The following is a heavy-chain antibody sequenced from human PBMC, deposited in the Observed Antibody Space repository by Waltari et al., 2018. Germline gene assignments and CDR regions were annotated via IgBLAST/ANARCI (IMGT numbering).Heavy chain of an antibody. Sequence: QVQLVQSGAEVKKPGSSVKVSCKASGGTFSSHSISWVRQAPGQGIEWMGGFIVILGIANCAQKFQDRLTITADESTSTAYMELSSLRSDDTAVYYCARDEGATDPVYWWFDPWGQGTLVTVSS. CDR1: GGTFSSHS. V-gene: IGHV1-69*04. D-gene: IGHD1-26*01. J-gene: IGHJ5*02. CDR3: ARDEGATDPVYWWFDP. CDR2: FIVILGIA.